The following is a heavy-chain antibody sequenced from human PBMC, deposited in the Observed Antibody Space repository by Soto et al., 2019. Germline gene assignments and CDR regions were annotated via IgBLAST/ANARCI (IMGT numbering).Heavy chain of an antibody. CDR3: ARDHSFGGPFDP. Sequence: QVQLVQPGAEVKKPGASVKVSCKASGYTFTSYGISWVRQAPGQGLEWMGWISAFNGNTNYAQKVQGRVTMTTDTSTSTAYLELRSLRSDDTAVYYYARDHSFGGPFDPWGQGTLVTVSS. J-gene: IGHJ5*02. D-gene: IGHD3-10*01. V-gene: IGHV1-18*01. CDR2: ISAFNGNT. CDR1: GYTFTSYG.